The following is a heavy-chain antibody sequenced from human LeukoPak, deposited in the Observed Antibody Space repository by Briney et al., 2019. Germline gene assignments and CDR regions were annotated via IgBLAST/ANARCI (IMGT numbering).Heavy chain of an antibody. Sequence: GASVKVSCKASGYIFTSYGISWVRQAPGQGLEWMGWISAYNGNTNYAQKLQGRVTMTTDTSTSTAYMELRSLRSGDTAVYYCARDSYVVATLRHFDYWGQGTLVTVSS. J-gene: IGHJ4*02. CDR1: GYIFTSYG. CDR3: ARDSYVVATLRHFDY. CDR2: ISAYNGNT. V-gene: IGHV1-18*01. D-gene: IGHD5-12*01.